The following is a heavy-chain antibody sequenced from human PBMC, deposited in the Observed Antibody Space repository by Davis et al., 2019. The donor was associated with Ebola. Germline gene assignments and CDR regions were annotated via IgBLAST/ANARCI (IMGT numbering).Heavy chain of an antibody. J-gene: IGHJ6*02. Sequence: ASVTVSCKASGYTFTGYYMHWVRQAPGQGLEWMGWINPNSGGTNYAQKFQGWVTMTRDTSISTAYMELSRLRSDDTAVYYCARDRVITFGGVIVNHYGMDVWGQGTTVTVSS. CDR1: GYTFTGYY. D-gene: IGHD3-16*02. CDR2: INPNSGGT. CDR3: ARDRVITFGGVIVNHYGMDV. V-gene: IGHV1-2*04.